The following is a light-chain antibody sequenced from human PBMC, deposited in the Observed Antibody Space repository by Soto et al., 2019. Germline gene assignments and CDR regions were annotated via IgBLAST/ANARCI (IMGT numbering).Light chain of an antibody. CDR3: QQYNNWPWT. CDR2: SAS. J-gene: IGKJ1*01. CDR1: QSVSGN. Sequence: EIVMTQSPATLSVSPGERATLSCGASQSVSGNLAWYQQKPGQAPRLLIYSASTRATGFPARFSGSGSGTEFTLTISSLQSEDFAVYYCQQYNNWPWTFGQGTKVEIK. V-gene: IGKV3-15*01.